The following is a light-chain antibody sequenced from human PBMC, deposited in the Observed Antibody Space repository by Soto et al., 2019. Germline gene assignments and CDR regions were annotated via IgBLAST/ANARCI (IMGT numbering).Light chain of an antibody. CDR1: QSVSSY. Sequence: EIVLTQSPATLSLSPGERATLSCRASQSVSSYLAWYQQKPGQAPRLLIYDASTRATGIPVRFSGSGSGTEFTLTISSLQSEDFAVYYCHQYDDGPYTFGQGTKVDIK. CDR2: DAS. V-gene: IGKV3-15*01. CDR3: HQYDDGPYT. J-gene: IGKJ2*01.